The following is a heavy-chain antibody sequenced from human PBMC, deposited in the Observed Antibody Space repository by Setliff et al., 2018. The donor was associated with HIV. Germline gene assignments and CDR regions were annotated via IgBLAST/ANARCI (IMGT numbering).Heavy chain of an antibody. J-gene: IGHJ4*02. D-gene: IGHD3-3*01. CDR1: GGSISSSSYY. Sequence: SETLSLTCTVSGGSISSSSYYWGWIRQPPGKGLEWIGSIFNDGRTYYNPSLKSRVTIPMDTSTNQFSLKLTSVTAADTAVYFCARHFPLISLFFVDPGPFDRWGQGALVTVSS. CDR3: ARHFPLISLFFVDPGPFDR. V-gene: IGHV4-39*01. CDR2: IFNDGRT.